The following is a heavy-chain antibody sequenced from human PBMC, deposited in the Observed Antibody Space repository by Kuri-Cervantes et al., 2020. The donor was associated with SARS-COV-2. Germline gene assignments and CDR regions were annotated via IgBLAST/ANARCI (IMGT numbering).Heavy chain of an antibody. CDR2: IYHTGSP. D-gene: IGHD3-3*01. CDR1: GGSVSDRNSY. J-gene: IGHJ4*02. V-gene: IGHV4-61*01. CDR3: ARSPYDFWSGSWG. Sequence: GSLRLSCTVSGGSVSDRNSYWTWIRQSPGKGLEWIGYIYHTGSPTYSPSLKSRVTISLDKPKNQFSLRLTSVTAADTAVYHCARSPYDFWSGSWGWGQGTLVTVSS.